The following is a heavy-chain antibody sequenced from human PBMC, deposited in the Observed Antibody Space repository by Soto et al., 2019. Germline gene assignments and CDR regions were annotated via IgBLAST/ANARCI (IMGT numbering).Heavy chain of an antibody. D-gene: IGHD3-9*01. CDR1: GFHFISCC. J-gene: IGHJ6*02. Sequence: GGALTPFFAAAGFHFISCCLHSVRQGPGKGVGRVGLIWYDGSNKYYADSVKGRFTISRDNSKNTLYLQMNSLRAEDTAVYYCARDRDYDILTGYYNVYYYYGMDVWGQGTTVTV. CDR3: ARDRDYDILTGYYNVYYYYGMDV. V-gene: IGHV3-33*01. CDR2: IWYDGSNK.